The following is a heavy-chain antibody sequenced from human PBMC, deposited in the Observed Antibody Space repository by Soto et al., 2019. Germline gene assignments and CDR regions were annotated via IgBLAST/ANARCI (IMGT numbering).Heavy chain of an antibody. CDR2: VYSGGTT. CDR1: GFAVSNNY. D-gene: IGHD3-22*01. CDR3: ARAGSPFDSDSSGYWGFDH. J-gene: IGHJ4*02. Sequence: GGSLRLSCVASGFAVSNNYMNWVRQAPGKGLEWVSVVYSGGTTYYADSVRGRFTVSRDDSKNTLFLQMSSLRAEDTAVYYCARAGSPFDSDSSGYWGFDHWGQGTLVTVS. V-gene: IGHV3-53*01.